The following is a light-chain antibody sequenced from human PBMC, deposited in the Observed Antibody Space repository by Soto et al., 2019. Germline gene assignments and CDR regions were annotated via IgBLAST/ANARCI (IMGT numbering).Light chain of an antibody. CDR2: GAS. CDR3: QQYAASPIT. CDR1: QSVGTN. Sequence: EIVLTQSPGTLSWSPGERATLSCGASQSVGTNLAWYQQKPGQAPRLLISGASSRATGIPDRFSGSGSGTDFTLTISRLESEDFAMYYCQQYAASPITFGQGTRLEIK. J-gene: IGKJ5*01. V-gene: IGKV3-20*01.